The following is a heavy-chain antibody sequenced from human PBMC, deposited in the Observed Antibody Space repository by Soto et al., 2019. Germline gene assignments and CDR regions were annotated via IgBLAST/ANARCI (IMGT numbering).Heavy chain of an antibody. Sequence: PGGSLRLSCAASGFTFSNYWMNWFGQAPGKGLEWVANINQDESQRNHVDSVKGRFTISRDNAKNTLYLQMNSLRAEDTAVYYCARGGVITFGGVIVRELAPYYYYGMDVWGQGTTVTVSS. V-gene: IGHV3-7*02. CDR1: GFTFSNYW. CDR3: ARGGVITFGGVIVRELAPYYYYGMDV. J-gene: IGHJ6*02. D-gene: IGHD3-16*02. CDR2: INQDESQR.